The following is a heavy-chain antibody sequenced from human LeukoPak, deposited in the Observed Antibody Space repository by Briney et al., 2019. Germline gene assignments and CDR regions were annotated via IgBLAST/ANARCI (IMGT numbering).Heavy chain of an antibody. CDR1: GGSISSSSYY. D-gene: IGHD5-12*01. V-gene: IGHV4-39*07. CDR3: ARDLYSGYENLSLDY. Sequence: PSETLSLTCTVSGGSISSSSYYWGWIRQPPGKGLEWIGSIYYSGSTYYNPSLKSRVTISVDTSKNQFSLKLSSVTAADTAVYYCARDLYSGYENLSLDYWGQGTLVTVSS. J-gene: IGHJ4*02. CDR2: IYYSGST.